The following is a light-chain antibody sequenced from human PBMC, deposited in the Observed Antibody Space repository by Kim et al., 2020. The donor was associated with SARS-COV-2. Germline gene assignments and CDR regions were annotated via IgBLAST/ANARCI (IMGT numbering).Light chain of an antibody. CDR1: KLEDKF. J-gene: IGLJ2*01. V-gene: IGLV3-1*01. CDR3: QAWDSSTVV. CDR2: QDA. Sequence: SYELTQPPSVSVSPGQTASITCSGEKLEDKFACWYQQKPSQSPVLVIYQDAKRPSGIPERFSGSNSGNTATLTISGAQAMDEADYYCQAWDSSTVVFGGGTQLTVL.